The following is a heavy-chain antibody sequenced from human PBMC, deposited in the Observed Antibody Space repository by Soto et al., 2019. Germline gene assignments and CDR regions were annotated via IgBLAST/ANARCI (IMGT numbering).Heavy chain of an antibody. J-gene: IGHJ4*02. CDR2: IYYSGST. CDR1: GGSISSYY. CDR3: ARDRGGSYYGLDY. V-gene: IGHV4-59*01. Sequence: SETLSLTCTVSGGSISSYYWSWIRQPPGKGLEWIGYIYYSGSTNYNPSLKSRVTISVDTSKNQFSLKLSSVTAADTAVYYCARDRGGSYYGLDYWGQGTLVTVSS. D-gene: IGHD1-26*01.